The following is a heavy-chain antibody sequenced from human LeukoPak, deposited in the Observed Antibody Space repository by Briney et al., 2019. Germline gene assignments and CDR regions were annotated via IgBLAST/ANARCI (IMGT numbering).Heavy chain of an antibody. CDR1: GFTFSSYA. CDR3: ARARVPATATPTVRNDY. CDR2: ISGSGGST. V-gene: IGHV3-23*01. J-gene: IGHJ4*02. Sequence: PGGSLRLSCAASGFTFSSYAMSWVRQAPGKGLEWVSAISGSGGSTYYADSVKGRFTISRDNSKNTLYLQMNSLRAEDTAVYYCARARVPATATPTVRNDYWGQGTLATVSS. D-gene: IGHD2-2*01.